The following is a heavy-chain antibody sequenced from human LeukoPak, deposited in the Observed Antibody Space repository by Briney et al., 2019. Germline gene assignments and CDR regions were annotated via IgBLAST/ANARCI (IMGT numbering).Heavy chain of an antibody. J-gene: IGHJ3*02. CDR1: GYTFTSYG. D-gene: IGHD6-13*01. CDR3: ARDEENEGTQQLVRFLTGIDAFDI. Sequence: ASVKVSCKXSGYTFTSYGISWVRQAPGQGLERMGWISAYNGNTNYSQKLQGRVTMTTDASTRIAYMELRSLRSDDTAVYYCARDEENEGTQQLVRFLTGIDAFDIWGQGTMVTVSS. V-gene: IGHV1-18*01. CDR2: ISAYNGNT.